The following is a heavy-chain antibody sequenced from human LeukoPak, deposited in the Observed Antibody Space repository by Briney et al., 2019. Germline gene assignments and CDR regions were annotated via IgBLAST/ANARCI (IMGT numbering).Heavy chain of an antibody. D-gene: IGHD2-21*02. Sequence: PSQTLSLTCTVSGGSISSGGYYWSWIRQHPGKGLEWIGYIYYSGSTYYNPSLKSRVTISVDTSKNQFSLKLSSVTAADTAVYYCARGRYCGGDCWFYYGMDVWGQGTTVTVSS. J-gene: IGHJ6*02. CDR1: GGSISSGGYY. CDR3: ARGRYCGGDCWFYYGMDV. V-gene: IGHV4-31*03. CDR2: IYYSGST.